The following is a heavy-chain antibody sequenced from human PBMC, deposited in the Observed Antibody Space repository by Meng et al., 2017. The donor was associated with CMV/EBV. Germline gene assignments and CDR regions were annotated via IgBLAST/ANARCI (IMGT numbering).Heavy chain of an antibody. CDR3: ARVGKYCGGDCYSS. CDR2: IYYSGST. D-gene: IGHD2-21*01. Sequence: SETLSLTCTVSGGSISSYYWSWIRQPPGKGLEWIGYIYYSGSTNYNPSLKSRVTISVDTSKNQFSLKLSSVTAADTAVYYCARVGKYCGGDCYSSWGQGTLVTVSS. J-gene: IGHJ5*02. V-gene: IGHV4-59*01. CDR1: GGSISSYY.